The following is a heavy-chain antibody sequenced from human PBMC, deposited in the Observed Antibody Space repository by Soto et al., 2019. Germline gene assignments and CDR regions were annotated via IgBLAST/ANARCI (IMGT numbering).Heavy chain of an antibody. V-gene: IGHV1-2*02. J-gene: IGHJ6*02. CDR2: INPNSGGT. Sequence: QVQLVQSGADVKKPGASVKVSCKASGYTFTAYYIHWVRQAPGQGLEWMGWINPNSGGTHYAQKFQGRVTMTGDTSLSTAYMELTRLRSDDTAVYYCARTNIRGNYFYSLDVWGQGTTVTVSS. D-gene: IGHD3-16*01. CDR3: ARTNIRGNYFYSLDV. CDR1: GYTFTAYY.